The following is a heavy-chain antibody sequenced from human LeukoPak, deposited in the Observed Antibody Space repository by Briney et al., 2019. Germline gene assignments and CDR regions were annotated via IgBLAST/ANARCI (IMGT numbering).Heavy chain of an antibody. CDR2: INPSGGST. V-gene: IGHV1-46*01. J-gene: IGHJ1*01. CDR1: GYTFTSYY. Sequence: VASLKLPCTASGYTFTSYYMHWVRQAPGQGLEWMGIINPSGGSTSYAQKFQGRVTMTRDTSTSTVYMELSSLRSEDTAVYYCARVRSSSWYEYFQHWGQGTLVTVSS. CDR3: ARVRSSSWYEYFQH. D-gene: IGHD6-13*01.